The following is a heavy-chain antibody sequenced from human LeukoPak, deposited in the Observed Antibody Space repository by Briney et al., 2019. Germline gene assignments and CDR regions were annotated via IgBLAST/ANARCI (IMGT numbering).Heavy chain of an antibody. V-gene: IGHV1-46*01. CDR3: ASGYCSGGSCYSIAFGI. CDR1: GYTFTSYY. CDR2: INPSGGST. D-gene: IGHD2-15*01. J-gene: IGHJ3*02. Sequence: ASVKVSCKASGYTFTSYYMHWVRQAPGQGLEWMGIINPSGGSTSYAQKFQGRVTMTRDTSTSTVYMELSSLRSEDTAVYYCASGYCSGGSCYSIAFGIWGQGTMVTVSS.